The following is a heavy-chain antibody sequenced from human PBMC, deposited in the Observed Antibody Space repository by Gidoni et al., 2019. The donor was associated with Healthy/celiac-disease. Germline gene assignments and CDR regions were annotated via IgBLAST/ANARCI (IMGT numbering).Heavy chain of an antibody. CDR1: GYTLTELS. CDR2: FDPEDGET. V-gene: IGHV1-24*01. Sequence: QVQLVQSGAEVKKPGASVKVSCKVSGYTLTELSIHWVRQAPGKGLEWMGGFDPEDGETIYAQKFQGRVTMTEDTSTDTAYMELSSLRSEDTAVYYCATDDKVRSGVTAGRGYYGMDVWGQGTTVTVSS. D-gene: IGHD2-21*02. J-gene: IGHJ6*02. CDR3: ATDDKVRSGVTAGRGYYGMDV.